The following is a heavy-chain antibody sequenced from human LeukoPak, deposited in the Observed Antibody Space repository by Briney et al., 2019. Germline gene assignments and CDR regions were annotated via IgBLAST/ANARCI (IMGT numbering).Heavy chain of an antibody. D-gene: IGHD3-22*01. J-gene: IGHJ3*02. Sequence: GASVKVSCKASGYTFTSYDINWVRQATGQGLEWMGWMNPNSGNTGYAQKFQGRVTITRNTSISTAYMELSSLRSEDTAVYYCARGHYYDSSDYYYAYAFDIWGQGTMVTVSS. CDR2: MNPNSGNT. V-gene: IGHV1-8*03. CDR1: GYTFTSYD. CDR3: ARGHYYDSSDYYYAYAFDI.